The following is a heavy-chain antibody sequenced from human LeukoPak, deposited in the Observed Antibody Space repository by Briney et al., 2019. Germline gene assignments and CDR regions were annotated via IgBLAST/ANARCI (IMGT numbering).Heavy chain of an antibody. CDR3: AANASYDSSPFDY. V-gene: IGHV1-58*02. CDR1: GFTFTSSA. D-gene: IGHD3-22*01. J-gene: IGHJ4*02. CDR2: IVVGSGNT. Sequence: SVKVSCKASGFTFTSSAMQWVRQARGQRLEWIGWIVVGSGNTNYAQKFQERVTITRDMSTSTAYMELSSLRSEDTAVCYCAANASYDSSPFDYWGQGTLVTVSS.